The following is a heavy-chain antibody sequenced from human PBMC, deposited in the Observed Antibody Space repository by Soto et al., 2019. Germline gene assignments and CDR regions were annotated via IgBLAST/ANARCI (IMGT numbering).Heavy chain of an antibody. CDR1: GYTFTGYY. CDR2: INPNSGGT. D-gene: IGHD3-10*01. CDR3: STKYGPRADGAFDI. V-gene: IGHV1-2*02. J-gene: IGHJ3*02. Sequence: ASVKVSCKASGYTFTGYYMHWVRQAPGQGLEWMGWINPNSGGTNYAQKFQGRVTMTRDTSISTAYMELSRLRSDDTAVYYCSTKYGPRADGAFDIWGPGPTLTVS.